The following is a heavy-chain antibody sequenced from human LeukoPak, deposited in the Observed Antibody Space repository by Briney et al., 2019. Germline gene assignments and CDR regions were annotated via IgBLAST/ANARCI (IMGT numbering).Heavy chain of an antibody. Sequence: GASVKVSCKASGYTFTSYAMNWVRQAPGQGLEWMGWINPNSGGTNYAQKFQGRVTMTRDTSISTAYMELSRLRSDDTAVYYCARDPRRGFRYFDYWGQGTLVTVSS. V-gene: IGHV1-2*02. D-gene: IGHD3-10*01. CDR2: INPNSGGT. CDR3: ARDPRRGFRYFDY. CDR1: GYTFTSYA. J-gene: IGHJ4*02.